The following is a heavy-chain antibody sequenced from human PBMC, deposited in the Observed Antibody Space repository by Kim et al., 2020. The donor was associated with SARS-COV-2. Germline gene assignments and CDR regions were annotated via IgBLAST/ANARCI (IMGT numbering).Heavy chain of an antibody. CDR2: TSYSGST. V-gene: IGHV4-59*08. CDR3: ARHRDYGVLTGHYNGYFFDL. Sequence: SETLSLTCTVSGGSITGYYWSWLRQPPGKGLEWIGSTSYSGSTDYNPSLKSRVSIPVDTSKNHFSLNLSSVTAADTAIYYCARHRDYGVLTGHYNGYFFDLWGRGTLVTVSS. D-gene: IGHD3-9*01. J-gene: IGHJ2*01. CDR1: GGSITGYY.